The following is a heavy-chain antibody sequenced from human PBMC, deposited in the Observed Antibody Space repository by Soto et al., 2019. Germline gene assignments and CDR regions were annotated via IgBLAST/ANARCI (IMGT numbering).Heavy chain of an antibody. CDR2: IYYSGST. CDR3: ARLTLGPKYSGSYLDY. J-gene: IGHJ4*02. CDR1: GGSISSGGYY. Sequence: SETLSLTCTVSGGSISSGGYYWSWIRQHPGKGLEWIGYIYYSGSTYYNPSLKSRVTISVDTSKNQFSLKLSSVTAADTAVYYCARLTLGPKYSGSYLDYWGQGTLVTVSS. V-gene: IGHV4-31*03. D-gene: IGHD1-26*01.